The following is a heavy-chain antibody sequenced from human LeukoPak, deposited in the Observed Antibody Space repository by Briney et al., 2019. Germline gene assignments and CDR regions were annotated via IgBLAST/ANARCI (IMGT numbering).Heavy chain of an antibody. V-gene: IGHV3-30-3*01. CDR3: AKDWKFYYVSGSFFPDN. CDR1: GFAFSSYA. Sequence: GGSLRLSCAASGFAFSSYAVHWVRQAPGKGLECVAVISHDGSKKYYANFVKGRFTISRDNSKNTLYLHMNSLIPEDTAVYFCAKDWKFYYVSGSFFPDNWGQGTLVTVSS. CDR2: ISHDGSKK. D-gene: IGHD3-10*01. J-gene: IGHJ4*02.